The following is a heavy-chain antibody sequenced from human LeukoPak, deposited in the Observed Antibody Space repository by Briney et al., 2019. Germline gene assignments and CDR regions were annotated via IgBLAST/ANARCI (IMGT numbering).Heavy chain of an antibody. Sequence: SVKVSCKASGGTFSSYAISWVRQAPGQGLEWMGRIIPILGIANYAQKFQGRVTITADKSTSTAYMELRSLRSDDTAVYYCARDRGEQLAGYWGQGTLVTVSS. J-gene: IGHJ4*02. D-gene: IGHD6-6*01. CDR2: IIPILGIA. CDR3: ARDRGEQLAGY. V-gene: IGHV1-69*04. CDR1: GGTFSSYA.